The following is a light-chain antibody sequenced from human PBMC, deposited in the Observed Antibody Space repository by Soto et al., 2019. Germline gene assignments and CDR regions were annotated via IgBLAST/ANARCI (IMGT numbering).Light chain of an antibody. CDR1: KLGDKY. CDR2: QGS. J-gene: IGLJ1*01. V-gene: IGLV3-1*01. Sequence: SYELIQPPSVSVSTGQTASITCSGYKLGDKYACWYQQKPGQSPVLVIYQGSKRPSGIPERFSGSNSGNTATLTISGTQAMDEADYYCQAWDSSTALYVFGTGTKVTVL. CDR3: QAWDSSTALYV.